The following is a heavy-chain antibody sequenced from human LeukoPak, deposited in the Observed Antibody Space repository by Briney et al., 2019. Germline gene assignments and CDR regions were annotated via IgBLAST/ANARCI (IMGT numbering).Heavy chain of an antibody. Sequence: GGSLRLSCAASGFTFSSYSMNWVRQAPGKGLEWVSSISSSSSYIYYADSVKGRFTISRDNAKNSLYLQMNSLRAEDTAVYYCAREGIAAADTNWFDPWGQGTLVTVSS. CDR3: AREGIAAADTNWFDP. CDR2: ISSSSSYI. CDR1: GFTFSSYS. J-gene: IGHJ5*02. V-gene: IGHV3-21*01. D-gene: IGHD6-13*01.